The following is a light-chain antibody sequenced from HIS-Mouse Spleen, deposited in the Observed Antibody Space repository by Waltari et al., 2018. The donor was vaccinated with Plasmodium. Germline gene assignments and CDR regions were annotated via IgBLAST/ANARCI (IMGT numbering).Light chain of an antibody. CDR1: QSVSSN. Sequence: ELVMTQSPATLSVSPGERAPLPGRASQSVSSNLAWYQQKPGQAPRLLIYGESTRATGIPARFSGSGSGTEFTLTISSLQSEDFAVYYCQQYNNWSFTFGPGTKVDIK. CDR3: QQYNNWSFT. CDR2: GES. V-gene: IGKV3-15*01. J-gene: IGKJ3*01.